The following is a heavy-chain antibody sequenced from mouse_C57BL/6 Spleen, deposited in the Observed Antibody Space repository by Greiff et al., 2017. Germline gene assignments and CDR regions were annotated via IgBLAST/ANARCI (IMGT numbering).Heavy chain of an antibody. CDR3: AKGRDMDY. CDR2: ISSGSSTI. V-gene: IGHV5-17*01. J-gene: IGHJ4*01. Sequence: EVKLVESGGGLVKPGGSLKLSCAASGFTFSDYGMHWVRQAPEQGLEWVAYISSGSSTIYYADTVKGRFTISRDNAKNTLFLQMTSLRSEDTAMYYCAKGRDMDYWGQGTSVTVSA. D-gene: IGHD1-1*01. CDR1: GFTFSDYG.